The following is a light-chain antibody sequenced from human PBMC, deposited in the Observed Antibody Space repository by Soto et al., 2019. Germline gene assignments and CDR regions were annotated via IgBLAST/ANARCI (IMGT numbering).Light chain of an antibody. CDR2: TND. V-gene: IGLV1-44*01. CDR3: AVWDDSLSGVV. J-gene: IGLJ2*01. CDR1: SSNIGSNT. Sequence: QSVLTQSPSASGTPGQRVTISCSGSSSNIGSNTVNWYQQLPGTAPKLLIYTNDQRPSGVPDRFSGSKSGTSASLAISGLQSEDEADYYCAVWDDSLSGVVFGGGTKLTVL.